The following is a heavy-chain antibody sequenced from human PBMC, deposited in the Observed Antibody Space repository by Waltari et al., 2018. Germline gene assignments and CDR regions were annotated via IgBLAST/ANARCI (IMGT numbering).Heavy chain of an antibody. J-gene: IGHJ4*02. V-gene: IGHV4-39*01. D-gene: IGHD3-10*01. CDR2: VYSSGSP. CDR3: ARQSYGSGTYEFDF. Sequence: QVQLQESGPRLVTPSETLSLTCTVSAGSGRDGNHSWAWIRQPPGKGLEWIGSVYSSGSPHYKSSLKSRVTMSVDMSKNQFSLRLTSVTAADTATYYCARQSYGSGTYEFDFWGQGALVTVSS. CDR1: AGSGRDGNHS.